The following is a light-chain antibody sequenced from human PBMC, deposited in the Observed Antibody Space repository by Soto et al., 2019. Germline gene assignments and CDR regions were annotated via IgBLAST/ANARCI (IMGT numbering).Light chain of an antibody. CDR2: KAS. J-gene: IGKJ1*01. V-gene: IGKV1-5*03. CDR3: QQSYSSPPT. Sequence: DIQMTQSPSTLSASVVDIVTITCRASQSISSWLAWYQQKPGKAPKLLIYKASSLESGVPSRFSGSRSGPDFTLTISSLQPEDFATYYCQQSYSSPPTFGQGTKVDIK. CDR1: QSISSW.